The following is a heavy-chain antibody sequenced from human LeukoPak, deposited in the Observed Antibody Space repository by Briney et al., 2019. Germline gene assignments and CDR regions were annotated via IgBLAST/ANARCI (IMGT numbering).Heavy chain of an antibody. CDR2: IRYDGSNK. D-gene: IGHD1-20*01. J-gene: IGHJ3*02. CDR1: GFTFSSYV. CDR3: AKDEEVTGTNLGLILDAFDI. Sequence: GGSLRLSCAASGFTFSSYVMHWVRQAPGKGLEWVAFIRYDGSNKYYAASVKGRFTISRDNSKNTLYLQMNSLRAEDTAVYFCAKDEEVTGTNLGLILDAFDIWGQGTMVTVSS. V-gene: IGHV3-30*02.